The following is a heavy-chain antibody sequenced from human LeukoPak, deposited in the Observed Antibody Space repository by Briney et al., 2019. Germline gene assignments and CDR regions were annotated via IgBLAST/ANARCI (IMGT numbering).Heavy chain of an antibody. CDR3: AKEAPGGYFDY. V-gene: IGHV3-33*06. CDR1: GFSFNTYV. J-gene: IGHJ4*02. CDR2: MWHDGTNK. Sequence: GGSLRLSCVASGFSFNTYVMHWVRQGPGKGLEWVAVMWHDGTNKVYADSVKGRFSISGDNSKNTLYLQMNSLRAEDTAVYYCAKEAPGGYFDYCGQGTLVTVSS. D-gene: IGHD3-16*01.